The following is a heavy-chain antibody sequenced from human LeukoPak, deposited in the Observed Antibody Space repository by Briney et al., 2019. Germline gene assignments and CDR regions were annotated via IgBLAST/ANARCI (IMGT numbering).Heavy chain of an antibody. CDR3: ARVRGSSGSYEYYHYMDV. CDR2: ISSSGSTI. D-gene: IGHD1-26*01. J-gene: IGHJ6*03. V-gene: IGHV3-11*04. Sequence: GGSLRLSCAASGFTFSDYYMSWIRQAPGKGLEWVSYISSSGSTIYYVDSVKGRFTISRDNAKNSLYLQMNSLRAEDTAVYYCARVRGSSGSYEYYHYMDVWGKGTTVTISS. CDR1: GFTFSDYY.